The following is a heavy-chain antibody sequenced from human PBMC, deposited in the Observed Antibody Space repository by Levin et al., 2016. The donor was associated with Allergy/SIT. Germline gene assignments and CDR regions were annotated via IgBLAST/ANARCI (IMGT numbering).Heavy chain of an antibody. J-gene: IGHJ5*02. Sequence: GESLKISCAASGFTFSSYAMSWVRQAPGKGLEWVSAISGSGGSTYYADSVKGRFTISRDNSKNTLYLQMNSLRAEDTAVYYCAKLGGTVVTPRWNWFDPWGQGTLVTVSS. D-gene: IGHD4-23*01. V-gene: IGHV3-23*01. CDR3: AKLGGTVVTPRWNWFDP. CDR1: GFTFSSYA. CDR2: ISGSGGST.